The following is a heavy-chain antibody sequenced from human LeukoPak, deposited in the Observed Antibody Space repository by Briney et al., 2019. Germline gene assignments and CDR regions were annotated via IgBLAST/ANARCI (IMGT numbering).Heavy chain of an antibody. CDR2: IITIFGTE. J-gene: IGHJ6*03. Sequence: AVKVSCKASGGTFISYAISWGRQAAGEGVEWMGGIITIFGTENYAQKFQGRVTITTDESTSTAYMELSSLRSEDTAVYYCARDYYYYYYMDVWGKGTTVTVSS. CDR3: ARDYYYYYYMDV. CDR1: GGTFISYA. V-gene: IGHV1-69*05.